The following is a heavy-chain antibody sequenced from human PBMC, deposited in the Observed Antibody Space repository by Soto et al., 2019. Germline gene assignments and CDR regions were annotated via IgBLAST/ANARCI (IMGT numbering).Heavy chain of an antibody. CDR2: ISSSSSYI. CDR1: GFTFSSYS. Sequence: EVQLVESGGGLVKPGGSLRLSCAASGFTFSSYSMNWVRQAPGKGLEWVSSISSSSSYIYYADSVKGRFTISRDNAKNSLYLQINSLRAEDTAVYYCARLLYYYDTSGYSYWGQGTLVTVSS. D-gene: IGHD3-22*01. V-gene: IGHV3-21*01. CDR3: ARLLYYYDTSGYSY. J-gene: IGHJ4*02.